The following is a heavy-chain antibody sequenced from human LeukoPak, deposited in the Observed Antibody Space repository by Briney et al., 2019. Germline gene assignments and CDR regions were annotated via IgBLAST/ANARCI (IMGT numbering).Heavy chain of an antibody. CDR1: GVSISSSNYY. J-gene: IGHJ4*02. Sequence: PSETLSLTCTVSGVSISSSNYYWSWIRQPPGRELEWIASINYGGTTYYNPSLKSRVTISVDTSKDQFSLRLSSVTAADTAVYLCARYVVSGSGRFYDYWGQGSLVTVSS. CDR2: INYGGTT. D-gene: IGHD3-10*01. CDR3: ARYVVSGSGRFYDY. V-gene: IGHV4-39*01.